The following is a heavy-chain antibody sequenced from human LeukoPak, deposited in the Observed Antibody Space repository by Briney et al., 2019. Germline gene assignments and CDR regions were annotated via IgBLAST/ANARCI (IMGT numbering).Heavy chain of an antibody. CDR3: ARDSHYGDFEFDY. V-gene: IGHV4-59*12. CDR2: IYYSGST. Sequence: SETLSLTCTVSGGSISSYYWSWIRQPPGKGLEWIGYIYYSGSTNYNPSLKSRVTISVDTSKNQFSLKLSSVTAADTAVYYCARDSHYGDFEFDYWGLGTLVTVSS. CDR1: GGSISSYY. D-gene: IGHD4-17*01. J-gene: IGHJ4*02.